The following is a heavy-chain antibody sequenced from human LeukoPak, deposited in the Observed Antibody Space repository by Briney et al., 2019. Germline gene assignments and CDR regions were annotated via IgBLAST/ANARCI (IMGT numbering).Heavy chain of an antibody. CDR2: IRYDGSNK. V-gene: IGHV3-30*02. D-gene: IGHD5-12*01. Sequence: PGGSLRLSCAASGFTFSSYGMHWVRQAPGKGLEWVAFIRYDGSNKYYADSVKGRFTISRDNSKNTLYLQMNSLRAEDTAVYYCAKDQGYSGYVVFYFDYWGQGTLVTVSS. J-gene: IGHJ4*02. CDR3: AKDQGYSGYVVFYFDY. CDR1: GFTFSSYG.